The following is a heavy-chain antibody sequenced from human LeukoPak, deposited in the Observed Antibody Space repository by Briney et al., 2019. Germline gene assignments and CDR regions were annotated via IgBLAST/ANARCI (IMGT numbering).Heavy chain of an antibody. J-gene: IGHJ1*01. D-gene: IGHD3-10*01. V-gene: IGHV4-4*02. CDR2: IYHSGST. CDR1: GGSISSSNW. CDR3: ARASEVTMVRGVKGSYFQH. Sequence: ASETLSLTCAVSGGSISSSNWWSWVRQPPGKGLEWIGEIYHSGSTNYNPSLKSRVTISVDKSKNQFSLKLGSVTAGDTAVYYCARASEVTMVRGVKGSYFQHWGQGTLVTVSS.